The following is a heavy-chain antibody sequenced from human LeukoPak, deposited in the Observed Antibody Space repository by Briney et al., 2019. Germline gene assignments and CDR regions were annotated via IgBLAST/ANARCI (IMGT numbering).Heavy chain of an antibody. CDR2: INNSSNSI. CDR1: GFTFSSYS. J-gene: IGHJ4*02. Sequence: GGSLRLSCVASGFTFSSYSMNWVRQAPGKGLEWVSYINNSSNSIYNADSVKGRFTISRDNAKNSVYLQMDSLRAEDTAVYYCAKEADTAMDPPDYWGQGTLVTVSS. V-gene: IGHV3-48*01. D-gene: IGHD5-18*01. CDR3: AKEADTAMDPPDY.